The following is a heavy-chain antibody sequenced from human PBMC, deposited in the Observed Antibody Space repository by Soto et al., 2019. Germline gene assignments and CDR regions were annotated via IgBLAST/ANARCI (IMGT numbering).Heavy chain of an antibody. CDR3: ASKHGGTHYCTDF. Sequence: GAPVKVSCKGSAYTFTSYAMHWVCRPPGQRLEWMGLLNAGNGNTKYSQKFQARVTITRDTHARKAYMELSSLRSEDTAVYYFASKHGGTHYCTDFCGQGTTVT. CDR1: AYTFTSYA. J-gene: IGHJ6*02. D-gene: IGHD1-1*01. V-gene: IGHV1-3*01. CDR2: LNAGNGNT.